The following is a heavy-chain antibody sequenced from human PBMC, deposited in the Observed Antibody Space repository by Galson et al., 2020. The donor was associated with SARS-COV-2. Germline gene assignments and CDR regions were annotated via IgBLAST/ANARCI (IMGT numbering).Heavy chain of an antibody. Sequence: SETLSLTCAISGAIVSSNSAAWNWIRQSPSRGLEWLGRTYYRSKWYNDYAVSVKSRIIINPDTSKNQFSLHLNSVTPDDTAVYYCARGSSTWYDWFDPWGQGTLVTVSS. J-gene: IGHJ5*02. CDR3: ARGSSTWYDWFDP. D-gene: IGHD6-13*01. CDR1: GAIVSSNSAA. CDR2: TYYRSKWYN. V-gene: IGHV6-1*01.